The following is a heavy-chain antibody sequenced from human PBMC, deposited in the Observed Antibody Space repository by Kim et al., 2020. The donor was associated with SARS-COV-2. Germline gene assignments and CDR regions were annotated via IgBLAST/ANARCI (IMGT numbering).Heavy chain of an antibody. V-gene: IGHV4-59*01. D-gene: IGHD3-22*01. CDR3: AGVKGYYDSSGYYIVDY. J-gene: IGHJ4*02. Sequence: RKSRVTISVDTSKNQFSLKLSSVTAADTAVYYCAGVKGYYDSSGYYIVDYWGQGTLVTVSS.